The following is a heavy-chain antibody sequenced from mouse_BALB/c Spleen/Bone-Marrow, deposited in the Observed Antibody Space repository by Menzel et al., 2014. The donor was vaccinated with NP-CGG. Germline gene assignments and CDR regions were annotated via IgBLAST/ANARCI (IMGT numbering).Heavy chain of an antibody. CDR3: ARGGNLGVGLDY. D-gene: IGHD2-1*01. CDR2: IDPYYGGT. Sequence: EVKLVESGPELEKPGASVKIPCKASGYSFTGYNMNWVKQSNGKSLEWIGNIDPYYGGTSYNQKFKGKATLTVDKSSSTTYMQLKSLTSEDSAVYYCARGGNLGVGLDYWGQGTTLTVSS. J-gene: IGHJ2*01. CDR1: GYSFTGYN. V-gene: IGHV1S135*01.